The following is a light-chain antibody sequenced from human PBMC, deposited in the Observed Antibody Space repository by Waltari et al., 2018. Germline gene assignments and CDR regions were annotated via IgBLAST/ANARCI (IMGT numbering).Light chain of an antibody. J-gene: IGKJ1*01. CDR1: QSIAPY. CDR2: AAS. CDR3: QQSFVSPWT. Sequence: DIQLTQSPSSFSASIGDRVTITCRASQSIAPYLNWYQEKPGQAPKLLISAASSLYSGVPSRFSGSGSGTDFTLSISSLQPEDFATYYCQQSFVSPWTFGQGTKVEIK. V-gene: IGKV1-39*01.